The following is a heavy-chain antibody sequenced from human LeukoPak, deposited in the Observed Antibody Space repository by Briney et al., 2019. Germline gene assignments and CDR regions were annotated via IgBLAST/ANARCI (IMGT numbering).Heavy chain of an antibody. D-gene: IGHD1-26*01. CDR3: ARDRASGSYDY. CDR2: INTNSGNP. CDR1: GYTFTGYY. V-gene: IGHV7-4-1*01. J-gene: IGHJ4*02. Sequence: ASVKVSCKASGYTFTGYYMHWVRQAAGQGREWMGWINTNSGNPTYAQGFTGRFVFSLDASVSTTYMEIYSLRADDTAVYYCARDRASGSYDYWGQGTLVTASS.